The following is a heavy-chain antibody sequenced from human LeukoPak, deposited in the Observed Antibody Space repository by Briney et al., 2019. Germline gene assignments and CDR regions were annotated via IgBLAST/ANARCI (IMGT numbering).Heavy chain of an antibody. CDR3: ARQCYYGSGRSGYMDV. D-gene: IGHD3-10*01. J-gene: IGHJ6*03. CDR1: GYSISSGYY. V-gene: IGHV4-38-2*01. Sequence: SETLSLTCAVSGYSISSGYYWGWIRQPPGKGLEWIGSIYHSGSAYYNPSLKSRVTISVDTSKNQFSLKLSSVTAADTAVYYCARQCYYGSGRSGYMDVWGKGTTVTVSS. CDR2: IYHSGSA.